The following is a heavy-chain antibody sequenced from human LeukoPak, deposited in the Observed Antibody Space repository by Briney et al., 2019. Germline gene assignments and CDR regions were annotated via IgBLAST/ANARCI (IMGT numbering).Heavy chain of an antibody. CDR1: GFTFSHYG. CDR3: ANAGVGQLAFGKYNWFDP. J-gene: IGHJ5*02. D-gene: IGHD2-8*01. Sequence: GGSLRLSCAASGFTFSHYGMHWVRQAPGKGLEWVAFIRYDGSNQYYADSVKGRFTISRDNSKNTLYLHMDSLRPEDTAVYYCANAGVGQLAFGKYNWFDPWGQGTLVTVSS. V-gene: IGHV3-30*02. CDR2: IRYDGSNQ.